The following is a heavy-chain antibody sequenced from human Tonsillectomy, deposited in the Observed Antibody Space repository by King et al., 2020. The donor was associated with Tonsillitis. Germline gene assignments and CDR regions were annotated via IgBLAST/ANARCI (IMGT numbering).Heavy chain of an antibody. D-gene: IGHD6-13*01. J-gene: IGHJ4*02. CDR3: TTTRRVTAAGTGGDFDN. V-gene: IGHV3-15*01. CDR2: IKSKTDGETT. Sequence: VQLVESGGGLVKPGGSLRLSCAASGFTFSDAWMSWVRQAPGKGLEWVGRIKSKTDGETTDYIAPVRGRFAVSRDDARNSLYLQMNSLQTEDTAVYYCTTTRRVTAAGTGGDFDNWGQGTQVIVSS. CDR1: GFTFSDAW.